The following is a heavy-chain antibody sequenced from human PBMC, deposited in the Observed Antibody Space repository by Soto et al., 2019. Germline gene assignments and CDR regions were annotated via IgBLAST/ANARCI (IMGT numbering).Heavy chain of an antibody. CDR2: MHYSVST. Sequence: PSETLHLTFNFSGCTIRNSGYLRCWIHPPPGIRLECLGSMHYSVSTYDNTSLMSRVIISLVMSNNQFSLTLKSATASDTAVYYCARRGSGWFFDYWGRGTLVTVSS. J-gene: IGHJ4*02. CDR3: ARRGSGWFFDY. D-gene: IGHD6-19*01. CDR1: GCTIRNSGYL. V-gene: IGHV4-39*01.